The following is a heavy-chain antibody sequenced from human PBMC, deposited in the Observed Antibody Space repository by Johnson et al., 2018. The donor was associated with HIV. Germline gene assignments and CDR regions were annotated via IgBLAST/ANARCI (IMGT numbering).Heavy chain of an antibody. D-gene: IGHD2-21*02. J-gene: IGHJ3*02. CDR3: ARGRMTLTAMDLRGVAFDI. Sequence: VQLVESGGGLAKPAWSPRLSCAASQFTFSGYCVSCVRQAPGKGLEYVSAISSNGGSTYYANSVKGRFTISRDNSNNTLYLQMNRLRVEDTAVYYCARGRMTLTAMDLRGVAFDIWGQGTMVTVSS. V-gene: IGHV3-64*01. CDR1: QFTFSGYC. CDR2: ISSNGGST.